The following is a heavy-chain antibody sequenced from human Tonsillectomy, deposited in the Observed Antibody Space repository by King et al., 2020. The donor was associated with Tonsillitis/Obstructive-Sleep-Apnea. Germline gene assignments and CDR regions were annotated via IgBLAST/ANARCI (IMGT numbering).Heavy chain of an antibody. Sequence: QLVQSGAEVKKPGASVKVSCKASGYTFTGYDMHWVRQAPGQGLEWMGRINPNSGGTNYAQKVQGGVSMTGETSLSTDYMELSRLRSDGTAVYYCARDRRQINRYCSSTSCYNGFTGWFDPWGQGTLVTVSS. CDR2: INPNSGGT. V-gene: IGHV1-2*06. J-gene: IGHJ5*02. D-gene: IGHD2-2*02. CDR3: ARDRRQINRYCSSTSCYNGFTGWFDP. CDR1: GYTFTGYD.